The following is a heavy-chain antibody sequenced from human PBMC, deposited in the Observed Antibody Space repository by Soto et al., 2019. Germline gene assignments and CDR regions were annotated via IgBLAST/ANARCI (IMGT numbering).Heavy chain of an antibody. V-gene: IGHV1-18*04. CDR2: ISASKGST. CDR3: ARVSYYDVVTGYDPQKYLYYAMDV. J-gene: IGHJ6*02. CDR1: GYSFNTYA. Sequence: QVQLVQSGGEVKKPGASVKVSCTASGYSFNTYAITWVRRAPGQGLRGLGGISASKGSTNYARKVQDRLTMTTDTSTNTAYMDLRSLRPDDTAVYYCARVSYYDVVTGYDPQKYLYYAMDVWGQGTTVTVSS. D-gene: IGHD3-9*01.